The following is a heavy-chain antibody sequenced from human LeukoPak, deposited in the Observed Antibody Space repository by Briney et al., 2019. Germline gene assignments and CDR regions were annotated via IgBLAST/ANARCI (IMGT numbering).Heavy chain of an antibody. V-gene: IGHV3-48*02. J-gene: IGHJ4*02. CDR3: ARDPRRGFWSGYYDY. CDR2: ISSSSSSI. CDR1: GFTFSSYS. Sequence: GGSLRLSCAASGFTFSSYSMNWVRQAPGKALEWVSYISSSSSSIYYADSVKGRFTISRDNAKNSLYLQMNSLRDEDTAVYYCARDPRRGFWSGYYDYWGQGTLVTVSS. D-gene: IGHD3-3*01.